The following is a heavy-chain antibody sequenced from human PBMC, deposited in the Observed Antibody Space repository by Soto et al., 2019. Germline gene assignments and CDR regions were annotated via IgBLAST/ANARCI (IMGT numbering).Heavy chain of an antibody. CDR2: ISWNSGSI. CDR1: GFTFDDYA. V-gene: IGHV3-9*01. D-gene: IGHD6-6*01. CDR3: AKTSEGDSSSSNWFDH. J-gene: IGHJ5*02. Sequence: EVQLVESGGGLVQPGRSLRLSCAASGFTFDDYAMHWVRQAPGKGLEWVSGISWNSGSIGYADSVKGRFTISRDNAQNSLYLQMNSLRAEDTALYYCAKTSEGDSSSSNWFDHWGQGTLVTVSS.